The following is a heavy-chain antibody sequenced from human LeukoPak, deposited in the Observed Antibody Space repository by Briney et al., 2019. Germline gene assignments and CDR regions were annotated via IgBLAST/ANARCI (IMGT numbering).Heavy chain of an antibody. V-gene: IGHV4-31*03. J-gene: IGHJ1*01. CDR1: GGSINNGGYY. D-gene: IGHD6-13*01. CDR2: IYYSGSS. CDR3: ARVDRIGAAGTSQYFQH. Sequence: SETLSLTCTVSGGSINNGGYYWSWIRQHPGKGLEWIGYIYYSGSSYYNPSLRSRVTISVDTSKNHFSLKLSSVTAADTAVYYCARVDRIGAAGTSQYFQHWGQGTLVTVSS.